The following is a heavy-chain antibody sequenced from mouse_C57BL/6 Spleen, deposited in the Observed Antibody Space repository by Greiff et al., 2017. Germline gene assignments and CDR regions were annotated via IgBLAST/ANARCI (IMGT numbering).Heavy chain of an antibody. CDR1: GFSFNTYA. CDR3: VRIAMDY. J-gene: IGHJ4*01. V-gene: IGHV10-1*01. Sequence: GGGLVQPKGSLKLSCAASGFSFNTYAMTWVRQAPGKGLEWVARIRSKSNNYATYYADSVKDRFTISRDDSESMLYLQMNNLKTEDTAMYYCVRIAMDYWGQGTSVTVSS. CDR2: IRSKSNNYAT.